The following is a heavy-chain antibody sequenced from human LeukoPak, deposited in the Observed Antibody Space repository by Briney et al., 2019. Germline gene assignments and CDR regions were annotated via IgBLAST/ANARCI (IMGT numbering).Heavy chain of an antibody. J-gene: IGHJ4*02. CDR3: ARGWKYTSGYRVTELGSGYSDY. D-gene: IGHD5-18*01. CDR1: GGSFSGYY. V-gene: IGHV4-34*01. Sequence: SETLSLTCAVYGGSFSGYYWSWIRQPPGEGLEWIGEINHSGSTNYNPSLKSRVTISVDTSKNQFSLKLSSVTAADTAVYYCARGWKYTSGYRVTELGSGYSDYWGQGTLVTVSS. CDR2: INHSGST.